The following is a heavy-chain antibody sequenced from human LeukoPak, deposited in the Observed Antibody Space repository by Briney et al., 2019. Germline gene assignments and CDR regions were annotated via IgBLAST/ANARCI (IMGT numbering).Heavy chain of an antibody. CDR2: ISGSGGST. CDR1: GFTFSSYT. CDR3: ARGHIAAVSNWFDP. J-gene: IGHJ5*02. V-gene: IGHV3-23*01. Sequence: GGSLRLSCAASGFTFSSYTMSWVRQAPGRGLEWVSAISGSGGSTYYADSVKGRFTTSRDNFKHTLYLQMSSLRSEDTAVYYCARGHIAAVSNWFDPWGQGTLVTVSS. D-gene: IGHD6-13*01.